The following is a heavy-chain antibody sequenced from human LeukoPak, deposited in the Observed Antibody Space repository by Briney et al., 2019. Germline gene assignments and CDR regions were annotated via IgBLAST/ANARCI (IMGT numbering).Heavy chain of an antibody. J-gene: IGHJ6*02. CDR1: GGSLSSYY. CDR2: IYYSGST. V-gene: IGHV4-59*08. Sequence: SETLSLTCTVSGGSLSSYYWSWIRQPPGKGLEWIGYIYYSGSTNYNPSLKSRVTISVDTSKNQFSLKLSSVTAADTAVYYCARRIAARQPYYYGMDVWGQGTTVTVSS. D-gene: IGHD6-6*01. CDR3: ARRIAARQPYYYGMDV.